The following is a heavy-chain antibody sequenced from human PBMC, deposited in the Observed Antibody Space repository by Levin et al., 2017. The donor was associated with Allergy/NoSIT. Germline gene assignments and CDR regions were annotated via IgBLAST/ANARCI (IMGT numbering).Heavy chain of an antibody. Sequence: ASVKVSCKASGYTFTGYYMHWVRQAPGQGLEWMGWINPNSGGTNYAQKFQGRVTMTRDTSISTAYMELSRLRSDDTAVYYCARVSLNVVVPAYYYYGMDVWGQGTTVTVSS. V-gene: IGHV1-2*02. CDR3: ARVSLNVVVPAYYYYGMDV. D-gene: IGHD2-2*01. J-gene: IGHJ6*02. CDR2: INPNSGGT. CDR1: GYTFTGYY.